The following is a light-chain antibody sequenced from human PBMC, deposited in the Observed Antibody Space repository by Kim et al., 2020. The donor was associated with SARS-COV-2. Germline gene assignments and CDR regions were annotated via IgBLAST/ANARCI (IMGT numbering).Light chain of an antibody. CDR2: QDS. CDR3: QAWDSSTEV. Sequence: SVSPGQTASITCSGDKLGEKYDCWYQKKPGKSPGLAIYQDSKGPSGIPERFSGSNSGNTATLTIRGTKAMDEDDYYCQAWDSSTEVFGNGTKVTVL. V-gene: IGLV3-1*01. J-gene: IGLJ1*01. CDR1: KLGEKY.